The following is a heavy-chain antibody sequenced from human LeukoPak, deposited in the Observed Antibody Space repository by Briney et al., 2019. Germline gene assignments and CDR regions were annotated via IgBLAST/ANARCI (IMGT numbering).Heavy chain of an antibody. V-gene: IGHV1-3*01. D-gene: IGHD3-10*01. J-gene: IGHJ4*02. CDR2: INAGNGNT. CDR3: ARTPYYYGSGSYFDY. Sequence: SSVKVSCKASGYTFTGYAMHWVRQAPGQRLEWMGWINAGNGNTKYSQNFQGRVTITRDTSASTAHMVLCSLTSEATAVYYCARTPYYYGSGSYFDYWGQGTLVTVSS. CDR1: GYTFTGYA.